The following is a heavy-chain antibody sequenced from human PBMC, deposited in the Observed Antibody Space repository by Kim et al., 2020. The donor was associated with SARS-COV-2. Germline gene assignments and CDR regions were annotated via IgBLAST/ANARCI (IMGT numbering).Heavy chain of an antibody. D-gene: IGHD5-18*01. J-gene: IGHJ6*02. CDR2: ISAYNGNT. V-gene: IGHV1-18*01. Sequence: ASVKVSCKASGYTFTSYGISWVRQAPGQGLEWMGWISAYNGNTNYAQKLQGRVTMTTDTSTSTAYMELRSLRSDDTAVYYCARDTSVDTAMVRYYYYGMDVWGQGTTVTVSS. CDR3: ARDTSVDTAMVRYYYYGMDV. CDR1: GYTFTSYG.